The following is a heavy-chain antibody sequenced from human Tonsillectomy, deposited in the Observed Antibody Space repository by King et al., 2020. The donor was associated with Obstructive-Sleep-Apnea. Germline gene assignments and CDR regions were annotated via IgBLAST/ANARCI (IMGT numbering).Heavy chain of an antibody. D-gene: IGHD3-3*01. CDR1: GYTFTSYY. Sequence: VQLVESGAEVKKPGASVKVSCKASGYTFTSYYMHWVRQAPGQGLEWMGIINPSGGSTSYAQKFQGRVTMTRDTSTSTVYMELSSLRSEDTAVYYCARGMYYDFWSGYYMGNYYYYYYGMDVWGQGTTVTVSS. CDR3: ARGMYYDFWSGYYMGNYYYYYYGMDV. CDR2: INPSGGST. J-gene: IGHJ6*02. V-gene: IGHV1-46*01.